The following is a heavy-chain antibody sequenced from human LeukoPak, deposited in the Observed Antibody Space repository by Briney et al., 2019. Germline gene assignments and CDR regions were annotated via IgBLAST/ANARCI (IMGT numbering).Heavy chain of an antibody. D-gene: IGHD6-13*01. J-gene: IGHJ5*02. Sequence: SETLSLTCAVYGGSFSGYYWSWIRQPPGKGLEWIGEINHSGSTNYNPSLKSRVTISVDTSKNQFSLKLSSVTAADTAVYYCARGGGIAAAGRPYNWFGPWGQGALVTVSS. V-gene: IGHV4-34*01. CDR1: GGSFSGYY. CDR3: ARGGGIAAAGRPYNWFGP. CDR2: INHSGST.